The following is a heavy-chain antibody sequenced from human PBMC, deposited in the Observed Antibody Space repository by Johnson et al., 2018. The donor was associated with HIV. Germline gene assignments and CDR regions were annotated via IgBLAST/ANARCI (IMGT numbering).Heavy chain of an antibody. D-gene: IGHD5-12*01. Sequence: VRLVESGGGLVQPGGSLRLSCAASGFTFSSYAMHWVRQAPGKGLEYVSAISSNGGSTYYANSVKGRFTISRDNSKNTLYLQMGSLRVEDMAVYYCARSDVDIVATILFDIWGQGTMVTVSS. CDR3: ARSDVDIVATILFDI. CDR1: GFTFSSYA. J-gene: IGHJ3*02. V-gene: IGHV3-64*01. CDR2: ISSNGGST.